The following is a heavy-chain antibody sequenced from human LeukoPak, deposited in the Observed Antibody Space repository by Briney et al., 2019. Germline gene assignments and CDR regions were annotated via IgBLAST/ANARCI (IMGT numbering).Heavy chain of an antibody. CDR1: GYSISSANY. V-gene: IGHV4-38-2*01. D-gene: IGHD1-26*01. CDR3: ARHNSGGYYGAFDY. CDR2: IYHSGTT. J-gene: IGHJ4*02. Sequence: PSETLSLTCAVSGYSISSANYWGWIRQPPGKGLEWVGSIYHSGTTFYNPSLKSRVTISIDTSKNQSSLKLTSVTAADTALYYCARHNSGGYYGAFDYWGRGTLVTVSS.